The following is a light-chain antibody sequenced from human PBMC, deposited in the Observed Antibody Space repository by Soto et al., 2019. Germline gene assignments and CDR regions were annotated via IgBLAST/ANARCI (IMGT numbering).Light chain of an antibody. Sequence: DIQMTQSPSSLSASVGDRDTITCRASQSISSYLNWYQQKPGKAPKLLIYAASSLQSGVPSRFSGSGSGTDFNLTISSLLTEDFATYYCQQSYSTFWTFGQGTKVDIK. CDR1: QSISSY. J-gene: IGKJ1*01. V-gene: IGKV1-39*01. CDR2: AAS. CDR3: QQSYSTFWT.